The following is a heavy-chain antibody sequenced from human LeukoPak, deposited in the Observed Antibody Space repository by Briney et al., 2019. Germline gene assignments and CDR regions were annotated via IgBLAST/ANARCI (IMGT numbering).Heavy chain of an antibody. CDR3: ARQDPDMASAFDI. CDR2: IYPGDSDT. CDR1: GYSFTSYW. V-gene: IGHV5-51*01. Sequence: GESLKISCKGSGYSFTSYWIAWVRQMPGKGLEWMGIIYPGDSDTRYSPSLQGQVTISADKSISTAYLQWSSLKASDTAMYYCARQDPDMASAFDIWGQGTMVTVSS. D-gene: IGHD3-9*01. J-gene: IGHJ3*02.